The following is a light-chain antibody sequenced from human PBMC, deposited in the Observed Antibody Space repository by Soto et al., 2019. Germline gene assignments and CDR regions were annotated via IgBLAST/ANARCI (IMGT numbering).Light chain of an antibody. CDR1: SRDVGSYNY. CDR2: DVS. Sequence: QSVLTQPASVSGSPGQSIAISCTGTSRDVGSYNYVSWYQQHPGKAPKLMIYDVSNRPSGVSDRFSGSKSGNTASLTISGLQAEDEADYFCKSYTSSSTYVFGTGTKVTVL. V-gene: IGLV2-14*03. CDR3: KSYTSSSTYV. J-gene: IGLJ1*01.